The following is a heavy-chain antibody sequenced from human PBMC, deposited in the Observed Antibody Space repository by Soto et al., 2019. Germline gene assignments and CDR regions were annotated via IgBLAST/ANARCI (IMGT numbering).Heavy chain of an antibody. CDR1: GGSINNGNYF. CDR3: SKILVGDTRLSDHDS. D-gene: IGHD3-10*01. CDR2: MYYSGGS. V-gene: IGHV4-39*01. Sequence: PSETLSLTCTVSGGSINNGNYFWGWIRQPPGKGLEWIASMYYSGGSYYNPSLKSRVTISADTSKNQFSLKLRSVTAADTAVYYCSKILVGDTRLSDHDSWGQGTLVTVSS. J-gene: IGHJ4*02.